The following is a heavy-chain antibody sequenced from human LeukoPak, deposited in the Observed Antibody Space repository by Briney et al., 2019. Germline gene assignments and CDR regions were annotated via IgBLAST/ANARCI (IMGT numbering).Heavy chain of an antibody. CDR3: ARVGMAAPDVWFDP. V-gene: IGHV4-30-4*01. Sequence: SETLSLTCTVSGGSISSGDYYRSWIRQPPGKGLEWIGYIYYSGSTYYNPSLKSRVTISVDTSKNQFSLKLSSVTAADTAVYYCARVGMAAPDVWFDPWGQGTLVTVSS. CDR1: GGSISSGDYY. CDR2: IYYSGST. J-gene: IGHJ5*02. D-gene: IGHD5-24*01.